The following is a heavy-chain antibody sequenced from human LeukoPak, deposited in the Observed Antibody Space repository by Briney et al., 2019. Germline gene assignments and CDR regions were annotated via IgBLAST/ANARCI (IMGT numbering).Heavy chain of an antibody. CDR2: IKEDGSEK. CDR3: ARGRRGTQYQVFDS. J-gene: IGHJ5*01. Sequence: GKSLRLSCVASGFTFSNSWMNWVRQAPEKGMEGVANIKEDGSEKYYLESVKGRFTISRDNAKNSLYLQMNSLRDEDTALYYCARGRRGTQYQVFDSWGQGTLVTVSS. V-gene: IGHV3-7*04. CDR1: GFTFSNSW.